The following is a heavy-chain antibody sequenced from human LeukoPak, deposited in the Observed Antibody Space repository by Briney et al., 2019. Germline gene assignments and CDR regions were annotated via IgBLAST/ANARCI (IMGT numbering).Heavy chain of an antibody. CDR2: IVISGGSA. V-gene: IGHV3-23*01. CDR3: ARPPTRDGSGSRYFQH. Sequence: TGGSMGLSCAASGITFSNAAIHWVRQAPGKRLEWVSDIVISGGSAFYADSVKGRFVISKDNAKNSLYLQMNSLRAEDTAVYYCARPPTRDGSGSRYFQHWGQGTLVTVSS. CDR1: GITFSNAA. D-gene: IGHD3-10*01. J-gene: IGHJ1*01.